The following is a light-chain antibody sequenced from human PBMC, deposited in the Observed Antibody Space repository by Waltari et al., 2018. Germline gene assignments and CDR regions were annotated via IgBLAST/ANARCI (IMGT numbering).Light chain of an antibody. J-gene: IGKJ3*01. V-gene: IGKV4-1*01. Sequence: DIVMTQSPDSLAVSLGERATINCKSSQSVLSTSNRKTYLAWYQQRPGQPPKLLIYWASLRESGVPDRFRGSGSGTDFTLTISSLLAEDVAIYYCHQYYTTPFTFGPGTTVDIK. CDR2: WAS. CDR1: QSVLSTSNRKTY. CDR3: HQYYTTPFT.